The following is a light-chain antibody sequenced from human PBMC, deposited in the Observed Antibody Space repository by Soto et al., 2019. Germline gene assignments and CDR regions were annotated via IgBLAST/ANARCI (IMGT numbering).Light chain of an antibody. J-gene: IGKJ1*01. Sequence: EIVLTQSPGTLSLSPGERATLSCRASESISNSYLAWYQQKPGQAPRVLIYVASTRATGIPARFSGSGSGTDFTLSIIRVEPEDFAVYYCQQYGTSPWTFGQGTKVEIK. CDR1: ESISNSY. V-gene: IGKV3-20*01. CDR3: QQYGTSPWT. CDR2: VAS.